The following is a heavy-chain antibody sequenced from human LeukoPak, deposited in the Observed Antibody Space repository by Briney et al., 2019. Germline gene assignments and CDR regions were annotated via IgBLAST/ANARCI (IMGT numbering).Heavy chain of an antibody. Sequence: GGSLRLSCAASGFTFSSYGITWVRQAPGKGLEWVSTISATGGSTYYADSVKGRFTISRDNSKNTLYLQMNSLRAEDTAVYYCAKTLCYYDSSGYYYATLRPYYFDYWGQGTLVTVSS. CDR1: GFTFSSYG. V-gene: IGHV3-23*01. CDR2: ISATGGST. D-gene: IGHD3-22*01. J-gene: IGHJ4*02. CDR3: AKTLCYYDSSGYYYATLRPYYFDY.